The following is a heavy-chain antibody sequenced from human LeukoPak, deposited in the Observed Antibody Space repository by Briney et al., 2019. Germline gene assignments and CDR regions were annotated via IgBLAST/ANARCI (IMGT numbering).Heavy chain of an antibody. D-gene: IGHD6-6*01. J-gene: IGHJ4*02. Sequence: PGGSLRLSCAVSEFSVSSNYMNWVRQAPGKGLEWVSVIYSGGATYYADSVKGRFTISKDNSKNTLYLQMNSLRAEDTAVYYCAKRVPYSSSSVYFDSWGQGTLVTVSS. CDR3: AKRVPYSSSSVYFDS. CDR2: IYSGGAT. V-gene: IGHV3-53*01. CDR1: EFSVSSNY.